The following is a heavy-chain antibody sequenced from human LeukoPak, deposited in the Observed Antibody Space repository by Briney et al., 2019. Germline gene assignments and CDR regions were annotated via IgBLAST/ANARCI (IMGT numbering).Heavy chain of an antibody. J-gene: IGHJ4*02. Sequence: GGSLRLSCAASGFTFSGYAMYWVRQAPGKGLEWAAVISYDGSDKYYADSVKGRFTISRDNSKNTLYVQMNSLRAEDTAVYYCARGRGYCSSTSCHSPDYWGQGTLVTVSS. D-gene: IGHD2-2*01. CDR2: ISYDGSDK. V-gene: IGHV3-30-3*01. CDR1: GFTFSGYA. CDR3: ARGRGYCSSTSCHSPDY.